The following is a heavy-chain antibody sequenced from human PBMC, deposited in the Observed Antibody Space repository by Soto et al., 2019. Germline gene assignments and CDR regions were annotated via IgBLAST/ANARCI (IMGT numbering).Heavy chain of an antibody. CDR3: ARDLYSTYPSDAFNV. V-gene: IGHV3-33*02. Sequence: GGSLRLSCVASGFTFSEYNMHWVRQAPGKGLEWVAVIWFDGSKKHYADPAQGRFTISRDNSRNTLSLQMNGLRAEDTAVYFCARDLYSTYPSDAFNVWGQGTSVTVS. D-gene: IGHD2-21*01. J-gene: IGHJ3*01. CDR1: GFTFSEYN. CDR2: IWFDGSKK.